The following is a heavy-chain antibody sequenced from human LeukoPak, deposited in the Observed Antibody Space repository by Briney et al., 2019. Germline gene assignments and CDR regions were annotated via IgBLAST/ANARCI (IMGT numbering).Heavy chain of an antibody. V-gene: IGHV3-33*01. J-gene: IGHJ4*02. CDR3: AREIYDYVWGSYRPRYYFDY. Sequence: GRSLRLSCAASGFTFSSYGMHWVRQAPGKGLEWVAVIWYDGSNKYYADSVKGRFTISRDNSKNTLYLQMNSLRAEGTAVYYCAREIYDYVWGSYRPRYYFDYWGQGTLVTVSS. CDR2: IWYDGSNK. CDR1: GFTFSSYG. D-gene: IGHD3-16*02.